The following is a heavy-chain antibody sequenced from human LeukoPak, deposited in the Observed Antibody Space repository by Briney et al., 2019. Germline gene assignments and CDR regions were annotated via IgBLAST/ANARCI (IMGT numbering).Heavy chain of an antibody. V-gene: IGHV3-21*01. Sequence: GGSLRLSCAASGFTFRSYSMNWVRQAPGKGLEWVSSISSSSSYISYADSVKVRFTISRDNAKNSLYPQMNSMRAESTAVYYWARGRNAPYFDWLLRQGWFDPWGQGTLVTVSS. CDR3: ARGRNAPYFDWLLRQGWFDP. CDR2: ISSSSSYI. CDR1: GFTFRSYS. D-gene: IGHD3-9*01. J-gene: IGHJ5*02.